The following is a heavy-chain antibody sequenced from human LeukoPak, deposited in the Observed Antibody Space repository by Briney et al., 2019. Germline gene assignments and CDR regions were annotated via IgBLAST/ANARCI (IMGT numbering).Heavy chain of an antibody. Sequence: GGSLRLSCAASGFTFSSYGMQWVRQAPGKGLEWVAVISYDGNIKYYEDSVKGRFTISRDNSKNTLYLQMNSLRAEDTAVYYCAKEGSPMVATTLDVWGQGTTVTVSS. D-gene: IGHD5-12*01. CDR2: ISYDGNIK. CDR1: GFTFSSYG. V-gene: IGHV3-30*18. J-gene: IGHJ6*02. CDR3: AKEGSPMVATTLDV.